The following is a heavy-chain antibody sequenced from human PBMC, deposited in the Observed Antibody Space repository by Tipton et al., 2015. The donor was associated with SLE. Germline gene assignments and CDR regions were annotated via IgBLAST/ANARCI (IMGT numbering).Heavy chain of an antibody. Sequence: TLSLTCAVYGGSFSGYYWSWIRQPPGKGLEWIGEINHSGSTNYNPSLKSRATISVDTSKNQFSLKLSSVTAADTAVYYCARARGVIDPFDYWGQGTLVTVSS. CDR2: INHSGST. D-gene: IGHD3-16*02. J-gene: IGHJ4*02. V-gene: IGHV4-34*01. CDR1: GGSFSGYY. CDR3: ARARGVIDPFDY.